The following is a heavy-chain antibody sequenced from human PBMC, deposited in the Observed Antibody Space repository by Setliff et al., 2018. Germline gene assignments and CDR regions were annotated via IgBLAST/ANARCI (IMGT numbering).Heavy chain of an antibody. Sequence: PSETLSLTCAVYGGSFNVYFWSWIRQPPGKGLEWIGYIYHNGNTNFNPSLKTRVTMSVDTSKNQFALNLRSVTAADTAVYYCVRDRTAYSYGLDVWGQGTTVTVSS. V-gene: IGHV4-59*01. CDR3: VRDRTAYSYGLDV. CDR2: IYHNGNT. J-gene: IGHJ6*02. CDR1: GGSFNVYF. D-gene: IGHD5-18*01.